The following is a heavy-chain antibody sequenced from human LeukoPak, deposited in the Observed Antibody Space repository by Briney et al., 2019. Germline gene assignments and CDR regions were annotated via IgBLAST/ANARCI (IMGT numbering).Heavy chain of an antibody. CDR2: IRSKAYGGTT. D-gene: IGHD3-10*01. Sequence: QPGRSLRLSCTASGFTFGDYAMSWVRQAPGKGLEWVGFIRSKAYGGTTEYAASVKGRFTISSDDSKSIAYLQMNSLKTEDTAVYYCTLLWFGELLTPYYYYGMDVWGQGTTVTVSS. CDR3: TLLWFGELLTPYYYYGMDV. V-gene: IGHV3-49*04. J-gene: IGHJ6*02. CDR1: GFTFGDYA.